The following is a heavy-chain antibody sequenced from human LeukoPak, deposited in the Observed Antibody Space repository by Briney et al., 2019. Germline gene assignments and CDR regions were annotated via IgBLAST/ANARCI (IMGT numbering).Heavy chain of an antibody. CDR2: IWYDGSSK. Sequence: GRSLRLSCAASGFTFSSYGMHWVRQAPGKGLEWVAVIWYDGSSKYYADSVKGRFTISRDNSKNTLYLQMNSLRAEDTAVYYCARDAEYSSSWYRDSSGWYLGYWGQGTLVTVSS. J-gene: IGHJ4*02. CDR3: ARDAEYSSSWYRDSSGWYLGY. CDR1: GFTFSSYG. V-gene: IGHV3-33*01. D-gene: IGHD6-13*01.